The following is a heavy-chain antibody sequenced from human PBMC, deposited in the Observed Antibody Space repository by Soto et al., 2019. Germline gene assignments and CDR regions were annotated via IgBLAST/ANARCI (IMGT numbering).Heavy chain of an antibody. V-gene: IGHV4-31*03. D-gene: IGHD3-16*02. Sequence: QVQLQESGPGLVKPSQTLSLTCTVSGGSISSGGYYWSWIRQHPGKGLEWIGYIYYSGSTYYNPSLKSRVTISVDTSKNQFSLKLSSVTAADTAVYYCARDSRIMITFGGVIAYFDYWGQGTLVTVSS. CDR1: GGSISSGGYY. J-gene: IGHJ4*02. CDR2: IYYSGST. CDR3: ARDSRIMITFGGVIAYFDY.